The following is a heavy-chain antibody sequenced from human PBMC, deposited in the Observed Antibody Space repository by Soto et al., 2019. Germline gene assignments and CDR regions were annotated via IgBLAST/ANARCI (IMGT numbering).Heavy chain of an antibody. Sequence: EVQLLESGGGLVQPGGSLRLSCGVSGFTFNDFEMNWVRQAPGKGLEWLAYIDGSGTTKKYADSVRGRFTISRDNPNTSLFLQMSRLSAADTAIYYCARGFGRFNYWGQGTLVSVSS. D-gene: IGHD3-10*01. J-gene: IGHJ4*02. CDR3: ARGFGRFNY. CDR1: GFTFNDFE. V-gene: IGHV3-48*03. CDR2: IDGSGTTK.